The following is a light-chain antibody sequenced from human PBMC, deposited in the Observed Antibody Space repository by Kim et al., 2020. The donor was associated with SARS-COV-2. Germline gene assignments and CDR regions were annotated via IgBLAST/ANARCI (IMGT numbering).Light chain of an antibody. CDR2: DVS. J-gene: IGLJ1*01. CDR1: SSDVGGYNY. Sequence: QSALTQPRSVSGSPGQSVTISCTGTSSDVGGYNYVSWYQQYPDKAPKLMIYDVSKRPSGVPDRFSGSKSCNTASLTISGLQAEDGADYYCCSYAGSYTGVFGTGTKVTVL. CDR3: CSYAGSYTGV. V-gene: IGLV2-11*01.